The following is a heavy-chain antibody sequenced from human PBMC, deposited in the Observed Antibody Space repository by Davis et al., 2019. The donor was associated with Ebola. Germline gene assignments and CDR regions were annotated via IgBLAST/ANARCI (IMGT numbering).Heavy chain of an antibody. J-gene: IGHJ6*02. D-gene: IGHD6-13*01. CDR1: GCTFSSYA. CDR2: IIPIFGTA. CDR3: AKRETKYSSSWYGDYYYYGMDV. Sequence: SVKVSCKASGCTFSSYAISWVRQAPGQGLEWMGGIIPIFGTANYAQKFQGRVTITADESTSTAYMELSSLRSEDTAVYYCAKRETKYSSSWYGDYYYYGMDVWGQGTTVTVSS. V-gene: IGHV1-69*13.